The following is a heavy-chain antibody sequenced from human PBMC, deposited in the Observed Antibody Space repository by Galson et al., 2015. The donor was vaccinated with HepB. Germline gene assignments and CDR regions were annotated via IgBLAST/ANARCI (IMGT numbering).Heavy chain of an antibody. V-gene: IGHV1-69*06. CDR2: IIPMFDTA. CDR1: GGSFNTYA. J-gene: IGHJ3*02. Sequence: SVKVSCKAPGGSFNTYAISWLRQAPGQGLEWMGGIIPMFDTAIYAQKFQGRVTITADKSTNTAYMDLSSLRSEDTAVYYCARDRADYYDSSGYSGAFDIWGHGTMVTVSS. CDR3: ARDRADYYDSSGYSGAFDI. D-gene: IGHD3-22*01.